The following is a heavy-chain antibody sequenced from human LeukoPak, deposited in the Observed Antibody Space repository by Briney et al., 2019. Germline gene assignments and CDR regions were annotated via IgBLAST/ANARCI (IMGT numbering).Heavy chain of an antibody. CDR3: AGGYGYFDY. CDR1: GFTFSSYA. D-gene: IGHD3-10*01. J-gene: IGHJ4*02. Sequence: GGSLRLSCAASGFTFSSYAMHWVRQAPGKGLEWVAVISYDGSNKYYADSVKGRFTISRDNFKNTLYLQMNSLRAEDTAVYYCAGGYGYFDYWGQGTLVIVSS. CDR2: ISYDGSNK. V-gene: IGHV3-30-3*01.